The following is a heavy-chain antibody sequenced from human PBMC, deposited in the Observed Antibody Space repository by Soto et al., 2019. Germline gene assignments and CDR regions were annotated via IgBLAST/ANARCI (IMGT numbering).Heavy chain of an antibody. V-gene: IGHV4-39*01. Sequence: PSETLSLTCTVSGGSISSSSYYWGWIRQPPGKGLEWIGSIYYSGSTYYNPSLKGRVTISVDTSKNQFSLKLSSVTAADTAVYYCARHIVVVTARGYWFDPWGQGTLVTV. D-gene: IGHD2-21*02. J-gene: IGHJ5*02. CDR3: ARHIVVVTARGYWFDP. CDR1: GGSISSSSYY. CDR2: IYYSGST.